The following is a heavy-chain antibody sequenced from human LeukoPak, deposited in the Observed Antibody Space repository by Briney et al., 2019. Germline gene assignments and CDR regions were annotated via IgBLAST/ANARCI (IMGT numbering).Heavy chain of an antibody. D-gene: IGHD3-22*01. CDR2: INPNSGGT. J-gene: IGHJ5*02. CDR3: ARDKEDGFLYYYDSSGILNWFDP. CDR1: GYTFTGYY. Sequence: ASVKVSCKASGYTFTGYYMHWVRQAPGQGLEWMGWINPNSGGTNYAQKFQGRVTMTRDTSISTAYMELSRLRSDDTAVYYCARDKEDGFLYYYDSSGILNWFDPWGQGTLVTVSS. V-gene: IGHV1-2*02.